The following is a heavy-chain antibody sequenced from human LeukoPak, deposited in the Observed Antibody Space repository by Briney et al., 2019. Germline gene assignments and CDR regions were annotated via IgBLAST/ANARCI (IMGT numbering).Heavy chain of an antibody. CDR1: GGSFSGYY. V-gene: IGHV4-34*01. D-gene: IGHD3-3*01. CDR3: ARCITIFGVVINGYYYMDV. CDR2: INHSGST. J-gene: IGHJ6*03. Sequence: SETLSLTCAVYGGSFSGYYWSWIRQPPGKGLEWIGEINHSGSTNYNPSLKSRVTISVDTSKNQFSLKLSSVTAADTAVYHCARCITIFGVVINGYYYMDVWGKGTTVTVSS.